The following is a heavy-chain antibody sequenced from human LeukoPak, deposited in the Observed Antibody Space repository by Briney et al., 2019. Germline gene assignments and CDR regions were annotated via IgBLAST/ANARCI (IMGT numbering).Heavy chain of an antibody. CDR3: ARVRDPQRVAFDI. CDR2: IYYSGST. Sequence: KTSETLSLTYTVSGGSIRSVDYYWSWIRQPPGKGQEWIGYIYYSGSTYYNPSLKSRVTISVDTSKNQFSLKLSSVTAADTAVYYCARVRDPQRVAFDIWGRGTMVTVSS. J-gene: IGHJ3*02. D-gene: IGHD2-2*01. CDR1: GGSIRSVDYY. V-gene: IGHV4-30-4*01.